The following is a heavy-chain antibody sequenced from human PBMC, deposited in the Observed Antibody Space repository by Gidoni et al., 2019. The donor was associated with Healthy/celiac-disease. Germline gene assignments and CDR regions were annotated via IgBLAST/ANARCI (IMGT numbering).Heavy chain of an antibody. CDR2: IYSGGST. Sequence: EVQLVESGGGLVQPGGSLRLSCAASGFTVSSHYMSWVRQAPGKGLEWVSVIYSGGSTYYAGTVKGRFTISRDNAKNTLYLQMNSLRAEDTAVYYCARRTGDRGRGFDPWGQGTLVTVSS. D-gene: IGHD7-27*01. CDR3: ARRTGDRGRGFDP. CDR1: GFTVSSHY. J-gene: IGHJ5*02. V-gene: IGHV3-66*02.